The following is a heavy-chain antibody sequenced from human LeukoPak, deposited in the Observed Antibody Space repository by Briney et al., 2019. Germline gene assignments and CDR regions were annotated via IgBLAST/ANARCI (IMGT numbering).Heavy chain of an antibody. CDR3: AKTARSSLYYYYYGMDV. J-gene: IGHJ6*02. CDR1: GFTFSNYA. Sequence: PGGSLRLSCAASGFTFSNYAMHWVRQAPGKGLEWVSGISWNSGSIGYADSVKGRFTISRDNAKNSLYLQMNSLRAEDTALYYCAKTARSSLYYYYYGMDVWGQGTTVTVSS. D-gene: IGHD6-19*01. CDR2: ISWNSGSI. V-gene: IGHV3-9*01.